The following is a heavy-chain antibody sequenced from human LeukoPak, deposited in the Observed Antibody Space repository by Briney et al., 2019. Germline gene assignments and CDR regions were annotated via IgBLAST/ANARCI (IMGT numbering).Heavy chain of an antibody. J-gene: IGHJ4*02. CDR1: GGSISSSSYY. D-gene: IGHD3-10*01. V-gene: IGHV4-39*07. Sequence: SETLSLTCTVSGGSISSSSYYWGWLRQPPGKGREWVGSIYYSGSTYYNPSLKSRVTISEDTSKNQFSLKLSSVTAADTAVYYCARGFGYGSPYYFDYWGQGTLVTVSS. CDR2: IYYSGST. CDR3: ARGFGYGSPYYFDY.